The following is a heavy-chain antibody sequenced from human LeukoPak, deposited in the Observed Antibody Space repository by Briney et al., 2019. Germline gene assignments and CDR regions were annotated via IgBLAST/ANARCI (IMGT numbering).Heavy chain of an antibody. V-gene: IGHV4-34*01. J-gene: IGHJ5*02. Sequence: SETLSLTCAVYGGSFSGYYWSWIRQPPGKGLEWIGEINHSGSTNYNPSLKSRVTISVDTSKNQFSLKLSSVTAADTAVYYCARGAAPNPWGQGTLVTVSS. CDR3: ARGAAPNP. D-gene: IGHD6-13*01. CDR1: GGSFSGYY. CDR2: INHSGST.